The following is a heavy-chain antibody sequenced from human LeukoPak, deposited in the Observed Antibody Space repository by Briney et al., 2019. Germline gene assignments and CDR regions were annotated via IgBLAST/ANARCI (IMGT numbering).Heavy chain of an antibody. CDR1: GGSISSYY. CDR2: IYYSGST. J-gene: IGHJ3*02. Sequence: SETLSLTCTVSGGSISSYYWSWIRQPPGKGLEWIGYIYYSGSTNYNPSLKSRVIISVDTSKNQFSLKLSSVTAADTAVYYCASASGYSYGDAFDIWGQGTMVTVSS. CDR3: ASASGYSYGDAFDI. V-gene: IGHV4-59*01. D-gene: IGHD5-18*01.